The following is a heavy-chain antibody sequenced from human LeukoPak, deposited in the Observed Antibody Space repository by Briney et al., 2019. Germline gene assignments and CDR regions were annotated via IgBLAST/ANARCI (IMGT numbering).Heavy chain of an antibody. CDR3: ARHDPRDAFDI. V-gene: IGHV4-38-2*01. CDR2: IYHSGST. CDR1: GYSISSGYY. D-gene: IGHD1-1*01. J-gene: IGHJ3*02. Sequence: SETLSLTCAVSGYSISSGYYWGWIRQPPGKGLEWIGSIYHSGSTYYNPSLKSRVTISVDTSKNQFSLKLSSVTAADTAVYYCARHDPRDAFDIWGQGTMVTVSS.